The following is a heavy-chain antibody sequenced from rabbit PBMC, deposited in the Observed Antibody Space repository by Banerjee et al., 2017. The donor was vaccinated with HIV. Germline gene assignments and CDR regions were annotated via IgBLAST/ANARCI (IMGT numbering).Heavy chain of an antibody. J-gene: IGHJ3*01. D-gene: IGHD1-1*01. CDR3: ARSYGDSGYSSYYL. Sequence: QEQLEESGGDLVKPGASLTLTCTASGFSFSSSYWICWVRQAPGKGLEWIGCINTGDGSTYYASWAKGRFTISKTSSTTVTLQMTNLTGADTATYFCARSYGDSGYSSYYLWGQGTLVTVS. V-gene: IGHV1S45*01. CDR2: INTGDGST. CDR1: GFSFSSSYW.